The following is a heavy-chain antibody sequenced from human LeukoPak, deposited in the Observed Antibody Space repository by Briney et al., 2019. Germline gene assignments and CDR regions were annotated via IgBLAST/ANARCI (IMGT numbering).Heavy chain of an antibody. Sequence: GGSLRSSCAASGLTSSSYEMNWVRQAPGKGLEWVSYISSSGSTIYYADSVKGRFTISRDNSKNTLYLQMDSLRAGDTAVYYCARGRLRVNDAVEIWGQGTMVTVSS. CDR1: GLTSSSYE. CDR2: ISSSGSTI. V-gene: IGHV3-48*03. J-gene: IGHJ3*02. D-gene: IGHD4-17*01. CDR3: ARGRLRVNDAVEI.